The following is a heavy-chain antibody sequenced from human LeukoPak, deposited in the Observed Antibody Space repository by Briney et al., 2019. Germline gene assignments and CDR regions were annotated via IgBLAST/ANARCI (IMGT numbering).Heavy chain of an antibody. CDR2: IKQDGSEK. CDR1: GFTFRNYW. CDR3: ARVGYGDASDI. V-gene: IGHV3-7*04. J-gene: IGHJ3*02. D-gene: IGHD5-12*01. Sequence: GGSLRLSCAASGFTFRNYWMSWVRQAPGKGLEWVANIKQDGSEKYYVASVEGRFTISRDNAKSSLYLQMNSLRPEDTAVYYCARVGYGDASDIWGQGTMVTVSS.